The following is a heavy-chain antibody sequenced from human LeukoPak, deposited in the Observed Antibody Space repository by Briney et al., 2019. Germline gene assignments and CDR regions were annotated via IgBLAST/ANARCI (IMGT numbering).Heavy chain of an antibody. V-gene: IGHV1-8*01. CDR1: GYTFTSYD. Sequence: ASVKVSCKASGYTFTSYDINWVRQATGQGLEWMGWMNPNSGNTGYAQKFQGRVTMTRNTSISTAYMELSSLRSEDTAVYYCAKDLQYYYDSSGSGPSLGYWGQGTLDTVSS. J-gene: IGHJ4*02. CDR3: AKDLQYYYDSSGSGPSLGY. D-gene: IGHD3-22*01. CDR2: MNPNSGNT.